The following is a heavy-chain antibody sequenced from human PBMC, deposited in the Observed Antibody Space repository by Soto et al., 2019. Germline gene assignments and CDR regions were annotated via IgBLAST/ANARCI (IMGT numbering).Heavy chain of an antibody. CDR1: GASVASGSFYSVSSESFY. CDR3: ARVSLRYSRLNWLDP. V-gene: IGHV4-61*01. D-gene: IGHD3-9*01. J-gene: IGHJ5*02. Sequence: PSETLSLTCTVSGASVASGSFYSVSSESFYWSWIRQPPGKGLEWIGYIYYSGSTNYNPSLKSRVTISVDTSKNQFSLKLTSVTAADTAVYYCARVSLRYSRLNWLDPWGQGTLVTVSS. CDR2: IYYSGST.